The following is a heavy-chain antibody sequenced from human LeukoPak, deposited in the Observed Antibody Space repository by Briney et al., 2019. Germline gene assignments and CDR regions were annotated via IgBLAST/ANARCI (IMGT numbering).Heavy chain of an antibody. D-gene: IGHD6-13*01. J-gene: IGHJ3*02. CDR3: AKVERGPTEDSSSWDGDAFDI. CDR2: IRWYSGRI. Sequence: PGGSLRLFCAASGFTFDDYAMHWVRQAPGEGLEGVSGIRWYSGRIGYADSVKGRFPISRDNAKNSLYLQMNSLRAEDTALYYCAKVERGPTEDSSSWDGDAFDIWGQGTMVTVSS. V-gene: IGHV3-9*01. CDR1: GFTFDDYA.